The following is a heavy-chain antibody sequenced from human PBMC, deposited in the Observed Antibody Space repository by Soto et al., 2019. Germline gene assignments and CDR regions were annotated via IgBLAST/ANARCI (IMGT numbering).Heavy chain of an antibody. D-gene: IGHD2-2*01. J-gene: IGHJ5*02. V-gene: IGHV4-30-4*01. CDR2: IYYSGNT. CDR1: GGSISSGDYY. Sequence: SETLSLTCTVSGGSISSGDYYWSWIRQPPGKGLEWIGYIYYSGNTYYSPSLKSRVTISVDTSKNQFSLKLSSVAAADTAVYYCARERPDGTRLDPWGQGTLVTVSS. CDR3: ARERPDGTRLDP.